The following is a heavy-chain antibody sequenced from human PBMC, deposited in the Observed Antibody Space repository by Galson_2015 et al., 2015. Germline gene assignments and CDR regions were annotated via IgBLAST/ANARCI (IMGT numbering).Heavy chain of an antibody. D-gene: IGHD2-2*01. Sequence: SLRLSCAASGFTFSSYSMNWVRQAPGKGLEWVSSISSSSSYIYYADSVKGRFTISRDNAKNSLYLQMNSLRAEDTAVYYCAREVVVPAATYYGMDVWGQGTTVTVSS. V-gene: IGHV3-21*01. CDR3: AREVVVPAATYYGMDV. CDR1: GFTFSSYS. J-gene: IGHJ6*02. CDR2: ISSSSSYI.